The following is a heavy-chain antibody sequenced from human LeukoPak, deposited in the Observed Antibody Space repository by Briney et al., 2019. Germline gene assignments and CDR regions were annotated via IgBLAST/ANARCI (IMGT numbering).Heavy chain of an antibody. CDR3: AKGYDYGLDLDY. CDR2: INPSGGST. CDR1: GYTLTTYY. D-gene: IGHD4/OR15-4a*01. V-gene: IGHV1-46*01. J-gene: IGHJ4*02. Sequence: ASVKVSCKPSGYTLTTYYMHWVRQAPGQGLEWMGIINPSGGSTSYAQKFQGRVTMTRDTSTSKVYMELSSLRSEDTAVYSCAKGYDYGLDLDYWGQGTLVTVSS.